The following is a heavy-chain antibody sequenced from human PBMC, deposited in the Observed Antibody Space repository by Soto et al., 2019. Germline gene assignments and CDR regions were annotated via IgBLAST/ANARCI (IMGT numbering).Heavy chain of an antibody. J-gene: IGHJ4*02. V-gene: IGHV4-59*08. CDR2: IYYSGSA. Sequence: PSETLSLTCTVSGGSISSYYWSWIRQPPGKGLEWIGYIYYSGSASYNPALKSRVTISADTSKNQFSLKLSSVTAADTAVYYCASGLVTTLHYWGQGTLVTVSS. CDR3: ASGLVTTLHY. D-gene: IGHD4-17*01. CDR1: GGSISSYY.